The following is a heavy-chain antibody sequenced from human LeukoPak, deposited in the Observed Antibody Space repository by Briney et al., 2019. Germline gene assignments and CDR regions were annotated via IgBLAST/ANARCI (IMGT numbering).Heavy chain of an antibody. CDR3: ARVPLYGSGSFGSFDY. Sequence: SETLSLXCTVSGGSISTSYWSWIRQPPGKGLEWIGYINHSGSATYNPSLKSRVTISVDTSKNQFSLKLSSVTAADTAVYYCARVPLYGSGSFGSFDYWGQGTLVTVSS. J-gene: IGHJ4*02. CDR2: INHSGSA. D-gene: IGHD3-10*01. V-gene: IGHV4-59*01. CDR1: GGSISTSY.